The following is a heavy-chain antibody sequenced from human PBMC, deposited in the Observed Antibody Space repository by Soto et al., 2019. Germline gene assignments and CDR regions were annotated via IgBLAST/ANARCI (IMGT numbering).Heavy chain of an antibody. CDR1: GYTFTSYD. CDR2: MNPNSGNT. Sequence: QVQLVQSGAEVKKPGASVKVSCKASGYTFTSYDINWVRQATGQGLEWMGWMNPNSGNTGYAQKFQGRVTMTRNTXKXXAYMELSSLRSEDTAVYYCARGPYTYYDSSGWFDPWGQGTLVTVSS. J-gene: IGHJ5*02. D-gene: IGHD3-22*01. CDR3: ARGPYTYYDSSGWFDP. V-gene: IGHV1-8*01.